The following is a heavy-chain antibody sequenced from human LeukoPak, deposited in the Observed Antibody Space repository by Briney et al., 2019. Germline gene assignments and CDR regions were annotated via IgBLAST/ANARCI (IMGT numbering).Heavy chain of an antibody. CDR2: IKQDGSEK. V-gene: IGHV3-7*01. J-gene: IGHJ3*02. CDR3: ARINSGRHLGDAFDI. CDR1: SGYR. D-gene: IGHD1-26*01. Sequence: GGSLRLSCAAFSGYRMTWVRQAPGKGLEWVANIKQDGSEKYYVDSAKGRFTISRDNAKNSLFLQMNSLRAEDTAVYYCARINSGRHLGDAFDIWGQGTTVTVSS.